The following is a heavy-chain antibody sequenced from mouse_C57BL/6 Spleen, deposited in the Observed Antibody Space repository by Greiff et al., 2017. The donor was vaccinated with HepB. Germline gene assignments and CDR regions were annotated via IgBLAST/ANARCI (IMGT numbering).Heavy chain of an antibody. CDR1: GFTFSSYG. CDR3: ARQGADGFAY. J-gene: IGHJ3*01. Sequence: EVQVVESGGDLVKPGGSLKLSCAASGFTFSSYGMSWVRQTADKRLEWVATISSGGSYTYYPDSVKGRFTISRDNAKNTLYLQMSSLKSEDTAMYYCARQGADGFAYWGQGTLVTVSA. V-gene: IGHV5-6*01. CDR2: ISSGGSYT.